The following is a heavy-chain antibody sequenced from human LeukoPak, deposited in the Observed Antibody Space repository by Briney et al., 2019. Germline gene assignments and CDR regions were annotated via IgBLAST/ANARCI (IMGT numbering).Heavy chain of an antibody. CDR1: GFTFSNAW. J-gene: IGHJ4*02. V-gene: IGHV3-15*01. CDR2: IKRKGDDGTI. Sequence: GGSLRLSCAASGFTFSNAWMSWVRQAPGRGLEWVGRIKRKGDDGTIDYAAPVKGRLPISRDDSKNTLYLQMNSLKSEDTAVYYCTAGTGRSDFDYWGQGTLVTVSS. D-gene: IGHD3/OR15-3a*01. CDR3: TAGTGRSDFDY.